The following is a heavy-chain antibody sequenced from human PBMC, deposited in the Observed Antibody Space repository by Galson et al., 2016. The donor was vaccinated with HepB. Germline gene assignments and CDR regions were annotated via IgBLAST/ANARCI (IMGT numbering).Heavy chain of an antibody. J-gene: IGHJ4*02. CDR2: IKGDGSER. Sequence: SLRLSCAASGFTFSTYWMTWVRQAPGKGLEWVANIKGDGSERYYADSVRGRFTISRDNAKNSLYLQMNSLRAEDAAVYYCAREPGYNYGFTWGYWGQGTRVTVSS. D-gene: IGHD5-18*01. CDR3: AREPGYNYGFTWGY. V-gene: IGHV3-7*01. CDR1: GFTFSTYW.